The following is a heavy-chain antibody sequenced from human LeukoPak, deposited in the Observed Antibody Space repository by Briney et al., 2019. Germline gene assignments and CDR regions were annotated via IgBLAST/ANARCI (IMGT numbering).Heavy chain of an antibody. Sequence: ASVKVSCKASGYTFTSYYMHWVRQAPGQGLEWMGWINPNSGGTNYALKFQGRVTMTRDTSISTAYMELSRQRSDDTAVYYCARTPIPAAATFDYYYYYRDVWGKGTTVTVSS. CDR2: INPNSGGT. V-gene: IGHV1-2*02. J-gene: IGHJ6*03. CDR3: ARTPIPAAATFDYYYYYRDV. D-gene: IGHD6-13*01. CDR1: GYTFTSYY.